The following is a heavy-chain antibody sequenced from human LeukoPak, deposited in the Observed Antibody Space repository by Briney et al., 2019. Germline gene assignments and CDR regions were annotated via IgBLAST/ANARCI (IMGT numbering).Heavy chain of an antibody. J-gene: IGHJ5*02. D-gene: IGHD1-26*01. CDR1: GYTFTGYY. Sequence: ASVKVSCKASGYTFTGYYMHWVRQAPGQGLEWMGWINPNSGGTNYAQKFQGRVTMTRDTSISTAYMELSRLRSDDTAVYYCARQRRGIYYIYRGWFDPWGQGTLVTVSS. CDR2: INPNSGGT. CDR3: ARQRRGIYYIYRGWFDP. V-gene: IGHV1-2*02.